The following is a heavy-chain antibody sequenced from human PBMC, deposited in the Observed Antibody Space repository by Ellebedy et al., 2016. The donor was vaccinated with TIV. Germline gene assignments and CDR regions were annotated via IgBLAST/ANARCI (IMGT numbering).Heavy chain of an antibody. J-gene: IGHJ4*02. Sequence: PGGSLRLSCAASGFTFSSYTMSWVRRAPGKGLEWVSIIGGTGSTFYVDSVKSRFAISRDNTKNTLFLQLNSLRAEDTAVYYCAKGDGIPSFDYWGQGTLVTVSS. CDR1: GFTFSSYT. D-gene: IGHD1-26*01. CDR2: IIGGTGST. CDR3: AKGDGIPSFDY. V-gene: IGHV3-23*01.